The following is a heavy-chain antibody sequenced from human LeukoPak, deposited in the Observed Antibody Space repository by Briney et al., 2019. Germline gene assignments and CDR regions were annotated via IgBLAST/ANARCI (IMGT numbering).Heavy chain of an antibody. CDR2: IKQDGREK. CDR1: GFTFSSYW. V-gene: IGHV3-7*01. J-gene: IGHJ4*02. Sequence: GGSLRLSCAASGFTFSSYWMSWVRQAPGKGLEWVANIKQDGREKYYVDSMKGRFTISRDNAKNSLYLQMNSLRAEDTAVYYCARELYYGSGTPPYSFDYWGQGTLVTVSS. CDR3: ARELYYGSGTPPYSFDY. D-gene: IGHD3-10*01.